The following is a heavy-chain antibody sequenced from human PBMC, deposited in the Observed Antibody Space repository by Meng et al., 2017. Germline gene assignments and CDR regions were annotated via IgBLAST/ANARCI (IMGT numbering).Heavy chain of an antibody. Sequence: GESLKISCAASGFTFSSYAMSWVRQAPGKGLEWVSAISGSGGSTYYADSVKGRFTISRDNSKNTLYLQMNSLRAEDTAVYYCATPIGAVVAATGAFDYWGQGTLVTVSS. J-gene: IGHJ4*02. CDR1: GFTFSSYA. V-gene: IGHV3-23*01. D-gene: IGHD2-15*01. CDR2: ISGSGGST. CDR3: ATPIGAVVAATGAFDY.